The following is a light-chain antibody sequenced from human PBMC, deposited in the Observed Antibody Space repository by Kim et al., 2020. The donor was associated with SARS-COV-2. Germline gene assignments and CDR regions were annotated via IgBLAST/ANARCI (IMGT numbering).Light chain of an antibody. CDR2: SNV. CDR1: SSNIGRYT. J-gene: IGLJ1*01. Sequence: GQRVNISCSGSSSNIGRYTVNWYQQLPGTAPKLLIYSNVQRPSGVPDRFSGSKSGTSASLAISGLQSEDEADYYCQTWDDSLDGHVFGPGTKVTVL. V-gene: IGLV1-44*01. CDR3: QTWDDSLDGHV.